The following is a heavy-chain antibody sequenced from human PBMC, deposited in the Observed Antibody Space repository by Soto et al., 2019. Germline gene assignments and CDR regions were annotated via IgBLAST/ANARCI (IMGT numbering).Heavy chain of an antibody. V-gene: IGHV1-69*02. CDR2: IIPILGIT. CDR3: ARVTISAAQLGYYYYGMYF. Sequence: GASVKVSCKASGGTFSSYTISWVRQAPGQGLEWMGRIIPILGITNYAQKFQGRVTITADKSTSTAYMELSSLRSEDTAVYYCARVTISAAQLGYYYYGMYFWGQGTTVTVSS. D-gene: IGHD1-1*01. CDR1: GGTFSSYT. J-gene: IGHJ6*02.